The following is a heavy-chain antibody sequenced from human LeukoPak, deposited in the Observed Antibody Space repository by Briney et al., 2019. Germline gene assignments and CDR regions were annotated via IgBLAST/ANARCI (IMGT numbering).Heavy chain of an antibody. V-gene: IGHV4-39*01. Sequence: SETLSLTCTVSGGSISSSSYYWGWIRQPPGRGLEWIGTIYYTGSTYYNPSLKSRVTISLDTSKNEFSLKLTSVTAPDTAMYYCARHAVEQWLVYFDYWGQGTLVTVFS. CDR3: ARHAVEQWLVYFDY. J-gene: IGHJ4*02. CDR1: GGSISSSSYY. D-gene: IGHD6-19*01. CDR2: IYYTGST.